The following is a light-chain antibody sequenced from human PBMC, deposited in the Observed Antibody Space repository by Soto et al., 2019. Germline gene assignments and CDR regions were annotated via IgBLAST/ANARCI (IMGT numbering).Light chain of an antibody. CDR2: GAS. J-gene: IGKJ2*01. Sequence: EVVMTQSPATLSVSPGERATLSCRASQSVSMNLAWYQQKPGQAPRLLIYGASTRATGIPARFSASGSGTEFTLTISSLQSEDFAFYFCQQYNDWPPSYTFGQGTKLEIK. V-gene: IGKV3-15*01. CDR1: QSVSMN. CDR3: QQYNDWPPSYT.